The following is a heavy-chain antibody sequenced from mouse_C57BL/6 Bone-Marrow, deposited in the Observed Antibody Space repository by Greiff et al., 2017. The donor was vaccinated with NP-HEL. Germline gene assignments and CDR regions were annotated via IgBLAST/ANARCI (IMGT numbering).Heavy chain of an antibody. V-gene: IGHV1-85*01. Sequence: VKLQESGPELVKPGASVKLSCKASGYTFTSYDINWVKQRPGQGLEWIGWIYPRDGSTKYNEKFKGKATLTVDTSSSTAYMELHSLTSEDSAVYFCARYYYGSSYPYYFDYWGQGTTLTVSS. CDR3: ARYYYGSSYPYYFDY. J-gene: IGHJ2*01. CDR2: IYPRDGST. CDR1: GYTFTSYD. D-gene: IGHD1-1*01.